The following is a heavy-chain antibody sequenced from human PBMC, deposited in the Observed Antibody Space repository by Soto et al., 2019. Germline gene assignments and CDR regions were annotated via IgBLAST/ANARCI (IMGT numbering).Heavy chain of an antibody. CDR1: GFTFSSYA. CDR3: ASFPVRYFDWLPSWIS. V-gene: IGHV3-30-3*01. J-gene: IGHJ5*02. D-gene: IGHD3-9*01. Sequence: GGSLRLSCAASGFTFSSYAMHWVRQAPGKGLEWVAVISYDGSNKYYADSVKGRFTISRDNSKNTLYLQMNSLRAEDTAVYYCASFPVRYFDWLPSWISWGQGTLVTVSS. CDR2: ISYDGSNK.